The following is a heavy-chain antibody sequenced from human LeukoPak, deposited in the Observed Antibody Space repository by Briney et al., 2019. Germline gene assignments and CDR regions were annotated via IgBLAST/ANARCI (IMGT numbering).Heavy chain of an antibody. CDR2: INPSGGST. CDR3: ARDHHWDLQLRYFDWLSSGNWFDP. D-gene: IGHD3-9*01. J-gene: IGHJ5*02. Sequence: ASVKVSCKASGYTFTSYYMHWVRQSPGQGLEWMGIINPSGGSTSCAQKFQGRVTMPRGTSTSTVYMELSSLRSEDTAVYYCARDHHWDLQLRYFDWLSSGNWFDPWGQGTLVTVSS. V-gene: IGHV1-46*01. CDR1: GYTFTSYY.